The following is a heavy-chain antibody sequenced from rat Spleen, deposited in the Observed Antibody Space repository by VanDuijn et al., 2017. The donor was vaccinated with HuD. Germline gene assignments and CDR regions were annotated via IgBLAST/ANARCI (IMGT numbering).Heavy chain of an antibody. J-gene: IGHJ4*01. CDR2: ISTGGGNT. Sequence: EVQLVESGGGLVQPGRSLKLSCAASGFTFSNYDMAWVRQAPTKGLEWIASISTGGGNTYYRDSVKGRFTISRDNAKSSLYLQMNSLKSEDTATYYCARLGDTHYGYNPLDAWGQGASVTVSS. V-gene: IGHV5-25*01. CDR3: ARLGDTHYGYNPLDA. CDR1: GFTFSNYD. D-gene: IGHD1-9*01.